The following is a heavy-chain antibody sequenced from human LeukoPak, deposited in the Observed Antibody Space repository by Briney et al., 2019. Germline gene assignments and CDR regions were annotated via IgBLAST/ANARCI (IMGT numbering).Heavy chain of an antibody. D-gene: IGHD1-26*01. J-gene: IGHJ4*02. CDR1: GFTFSNYA. CDR3: AKGKGTGSYYYFDY. CDR2: ISDRDGTI. Sequence: GGSLRLSCAASGFTFSNYAMSWVRQAPGEGLEWVSAISDRDGTIHYADSVKGRFTISRDNSKNTLYLQMNSLTAEDTAVYHCAKGKGTGSYYYFDYWGQGTLVIVSS. V-gene: IGHV3-23*01.